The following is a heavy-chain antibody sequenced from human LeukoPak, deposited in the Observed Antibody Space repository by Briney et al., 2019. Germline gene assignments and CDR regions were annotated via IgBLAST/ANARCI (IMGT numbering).Heavy chain of an antibody. J-gene: IGHJ4*02. Sequence: PGGSLRLSCAASGFTFSSYAMHWVRQAPGKGLEWVAVISYDGSNKYYADSVKGRFTISRDNSKNTLYLQMNSLRAEDTAVYYCASPYCSGGSCGFDYWGQGTLVTVSS. V-gene: IGHV3-30-3*01. CDR3: ASPYCSGGSCGFDY. CDR1: GFTFSSYA. D-gene: IGHD2-15*01. CDR2: ISYDGSNK.